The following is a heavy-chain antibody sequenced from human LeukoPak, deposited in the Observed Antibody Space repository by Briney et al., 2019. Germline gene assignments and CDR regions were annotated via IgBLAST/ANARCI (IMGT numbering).Heavy chain of an antibody. V-gene: IGHV3-7*03. CDR1: GFTFSSYW. J-gene: IGHJ4*02. D-gene: IGHD3-22*01. CDR2: IKQDGSEK. Sequence: GGSLRLSCAASGFTFSSYWMSWVRQAPGKGLEWVANIKQDGSEKYYVDSVKGRFTISRDNAKKSLYLQMNSLRAEDTAVYYCARGPVSSSGFFDYWGQGTLVTVSS. CDR3: ARGPVSSSGFFDY.